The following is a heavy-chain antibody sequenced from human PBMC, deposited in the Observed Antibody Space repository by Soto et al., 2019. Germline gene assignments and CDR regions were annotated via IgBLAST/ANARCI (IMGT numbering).Heavy chain of an antibody. V-gene: IGHV4-34*01. CDR3: ASSSTSLPYYGMDV. CDR2: INHSGST. J-gene: IGHJ6*02. CDR1: GGSFSGYY. D-gene: IGHD2-2*01. Sequence: QVQLQQWGAGLLKPSETLSLTCAVYGGSFSGYYWSCIRQPPGKGLAWIGEINHSGSTNYNPSLKSRVTISVDTSKHQFSLKLSSVTAADTAVYYCASSSTSLPYYGMDVWGQGPTVTVSS.